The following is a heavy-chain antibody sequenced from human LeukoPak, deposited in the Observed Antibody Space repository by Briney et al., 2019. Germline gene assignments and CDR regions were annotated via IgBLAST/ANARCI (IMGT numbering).Heavy chain of an antibody. Sequence: PSETLSLTCTVSGGSISSYYWSWIRQPPGKGLEWIGYIYYSGSTNYNPSLKSRVTISVDTSKNQFSLRLSSVTAADTAVYYCARRVPVAGLFGYWGQGALVTVSS. J-gene: IGHJ4*02. D-gene: IGHD6-19*01. CDR3: ARRVPVAGLFGY. V-gene: IGHV4-59*01. CDR2: IYYSGST. CDR1: GGSISSYY.